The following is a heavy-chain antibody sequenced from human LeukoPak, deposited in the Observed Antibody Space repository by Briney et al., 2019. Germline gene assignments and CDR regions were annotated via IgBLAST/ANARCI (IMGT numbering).Heavy chain of an antibody. CDR2: IQQDGSEK. CDR1: GFTFSSYW. V-gene: IGHV3-7*01. D-gene: IGHD6-13*01. J-gene: IGHJ3*02. CDR3: AKIGAAGNAFDI. Sequence: GGSLRLSCAASGFTFSSYWMSRVRQAPGKGLEWVANIQQDGSEKYYVDSVKGRFTISRDNAKNSLYLQTNSLRAEDTAVYYCAKIGAAGNAFDIWGQGTMVTVSS.